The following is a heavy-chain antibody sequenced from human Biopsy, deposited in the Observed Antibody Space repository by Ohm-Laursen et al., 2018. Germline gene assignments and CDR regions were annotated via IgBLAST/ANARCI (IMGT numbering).Heavy chain of an antibody. CDR2: INPHSGTT. J-gene: IGHJ1*01. CDR1: GYTFTGQY. CDR3: AKGQDLRGGAEYFQH. D-gene: IGHD2-15*01. Sequence: GASVKVSCKASGYTFTGQYLHRVRQVPGQGLEWMGWINPHSGTTKFAQDFQGRVTMTRDTSITTDYMELRRLRSDDTAVYYCAKGQDLRGGAEYFQHWGQGALVTVSS. V-gene: IGHV1-2*02.